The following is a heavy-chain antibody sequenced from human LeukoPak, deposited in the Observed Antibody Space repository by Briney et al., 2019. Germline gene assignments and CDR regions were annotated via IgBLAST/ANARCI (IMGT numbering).Heavy chain of an antibody. CDR2: INHSGST. D-gene: IGHD6-19*01. J-gene: IGHJ4*02. V-gene: IGHV4-34*01. CDR1: GGSFSGYY. Sequence: SETLSLTCAVYGGSFSGYYLSWIRQPPGKGLEWIGEINHSGSTNYNPSLKSRVTISVDTSKNQFSLKLSSVTAADTAVYYCASPVSGSSGWYYNYWGQGTLVTVSS. CDR3: ASPVSGSSGWYYNY.